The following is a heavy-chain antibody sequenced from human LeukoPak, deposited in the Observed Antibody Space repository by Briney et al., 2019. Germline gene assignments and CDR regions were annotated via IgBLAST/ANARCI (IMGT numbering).Heavy chain of an antibody. D-gene: IGHD2-15*01. CDR1: GFTFSSYS. V-gene: IGHV3-21*04. CDR2: ISSRSSYI. Sequence: GGSLRLSCAASGFTFSSYSMNWVRQAPGKGLEWVSSISSRSSYIYYADSVKGRFTISRDNAKNSLYLQMNSLRAEDTAVYYCARVYMVAATPWFDPWGQGTLVTVSS. CDR3: ARVYMVAATPWFDP. J-gene: IGHJ5*02.